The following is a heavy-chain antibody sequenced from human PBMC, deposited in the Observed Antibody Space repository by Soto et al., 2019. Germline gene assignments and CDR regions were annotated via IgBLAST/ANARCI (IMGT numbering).Heavy chain of an antibody. CDR2: ISYDGSNK. D-gene: IGHD3-22*01. CDR3: ARDGVGGIVVVHTPTRGRGEYGMDV. J-gene: IGHJ6*02. CDR1: GFTFSSYA. V-gene: IGHV3-30-3*01. Sequence: HPGGSLRLSCAASGFTFSSYAMHWVRQAPGKGLEWVAVISYDGSNKYYADSVKGRFTISRDNSKNTLYLQMNSLRAEDTAVYYCARDGVGGIVVVHTPTRGRGEYGMDVWGQGTTVTVSS.